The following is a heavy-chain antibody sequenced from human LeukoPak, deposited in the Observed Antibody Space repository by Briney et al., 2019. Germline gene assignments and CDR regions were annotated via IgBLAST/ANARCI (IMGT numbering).Heavy chain of an antibody. D-gene: IGHD4-11*01. V-gene: IGHV4-4*07. Sequence: SETLSLTCTVSAGSINTYFWTWVRQPAGKGLEWIGRIPESGTTYYNPSLASRVTISLDQSNHHIFLKVTSVTVAGPAVNYFARGGELTKSSGHYSFDYWGQGTLVTVSS. CDR1: AGSINTYF. CDR2: IPESGTT. CDR3: ARGGELTKSSGHYSFDY. J-gene: IGHJ4*02.